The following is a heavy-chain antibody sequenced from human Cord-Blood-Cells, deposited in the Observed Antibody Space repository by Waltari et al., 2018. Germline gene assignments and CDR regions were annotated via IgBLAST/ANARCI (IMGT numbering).Heavy chain of an antibody. Sequence: QVQLVQSGAEVKKPGASVQVSCKASGYTFTSYAMHSVRQAPGQRLEWRGWVNAGNGNTKYAQKFQGRVTITRDTSARTAYMELSSLRSEDTAVYYCARALDGPSYEFDYWGQGTLVTVSS. J-gene: IGHJ4*02. CDR1: GYTFTSYA. D-gene: IGHD3-16*01. CDR3: ARALDGPSYEFDY. V-gene: IGHV1-3*01. CDR2: VNAGNGNT.